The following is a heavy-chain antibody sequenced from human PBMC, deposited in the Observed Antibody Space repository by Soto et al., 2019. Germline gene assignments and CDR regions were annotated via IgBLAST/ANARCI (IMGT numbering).Heavy chain of an antibody. CDR3: AILGYCSSTSCSGVDY. V-gene: IGHV1-18*04. D-gene: IGHD2-2*01. J-gene: IGHJ4*02. CDR1: CYFFTSYG. CDR2: ISAYNGNR. Sequence: AAVKVSCKASCYFFTSYGISWLRQAAGGGREWMGWISAYNGNRNYSQKLQGGVTMTTDTSTSTAYMLLRSLRTDDTAASYCAILGYCSSTSCSGVDYWGQGTMVTVSS.